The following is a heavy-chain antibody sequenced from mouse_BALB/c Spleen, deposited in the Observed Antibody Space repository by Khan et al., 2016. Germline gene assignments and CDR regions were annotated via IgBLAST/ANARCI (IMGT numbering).Heavy chain of an antibody. V-gene: IGHV1-18*01. D-gene: IGHD2-14*01. J-gene: IGHJ4*01. CDR3: ASMAPYRYDERGAMDY. CDR1: GYTFTEYT. Sequence: VRLQQSGPELVKPGASVKISCKTPGYTFTEYTMHWVKQSHGKSLEWIGGINPNNGGTSYNQKFKGKATLTVDKSSSTAYMELRSLTSEDSAVYYCASMAPYRYDERGAMDYWGQGTSVTVSS. CDR2: INPNNGGT.